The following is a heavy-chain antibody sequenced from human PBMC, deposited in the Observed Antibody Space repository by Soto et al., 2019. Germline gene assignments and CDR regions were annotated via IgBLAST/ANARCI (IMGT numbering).Heavy chain of an antibody. CDR2: IYYTGNT. CDR1: GGSISSGAYY. D-gene: IGHD1-1*01. Sequence: QVQLQESGPGLVKPSQTLSLACSVSGGSISSGAYYWTWIRQHPGKGLEWVGYIYYTGNTYYNPSLKSRFTISATTSKNQSSLRVNSVTAADPAGYSCAGPGYGTPDFDHWGQGTLVAVSS. J-gene: IGHJ4*02. V-gene: IGHV4-31*03. CDR3: AGPGYGTPDFDH.